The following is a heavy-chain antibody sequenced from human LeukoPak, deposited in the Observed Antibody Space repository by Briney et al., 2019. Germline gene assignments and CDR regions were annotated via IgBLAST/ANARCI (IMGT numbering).Heavy chain of an antibody. D-gene: IGHD5-18*01. J-gene: IGHJ6*03. V-gene: IGHV4-59*01. CDR2: IYYSGST. CDR3: ARGVSRGYSYGRYYMDV. Sequence: SETLSLTCTVSGGSISTYYWSWIRQPPGKGLEWIGYIYYSGSTNYNPSLKSRVTISVDTSKNQFSLKLSSVTAADTAVYYCARGVSRGYSYGRYYMDVWGKGTTVTVSS. CDR1: GGSISTYY.